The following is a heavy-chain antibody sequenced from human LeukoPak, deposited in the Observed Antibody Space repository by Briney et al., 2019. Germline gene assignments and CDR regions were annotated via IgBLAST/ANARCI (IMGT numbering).Heavy chain of an antibody. CDR2: ISSSSSTI. J-gene: IGHJ4*02. Sequence: PGGSLRLSCAASGFTFSSYSMNWVRQAPGKGLEWVSYISSSSSTIYYADSVKGRFTISRDNAKNSLYQQMNSLRAEDTAVYYCARGERDIVVVVAATTFDYWGQGTLVTVSS. CDR3: ARGERDIVVVVAATTFDY. D-gene: IGHD2-15*01. CDR1: GFTFSSYS. V-gene: IGHV3-48*01.